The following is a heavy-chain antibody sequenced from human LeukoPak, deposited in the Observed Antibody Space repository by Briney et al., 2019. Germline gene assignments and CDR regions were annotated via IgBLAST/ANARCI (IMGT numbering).Heavy chain of an antibody. Sequence: GGSLRLSCAASGFPFSIHYMSWVRQAPGKGLEWVSYISYTNIIYYADSVKGRFTISRDNAKNSLYLQMNSLRAEDTAVYYCARGDDSSGYDFDYWGQGTLVTVSS. D-gene: IGHD3-22*01. CDR1: GFPFSIHY. V-gene: IGHV3-69-1*01. CDR3: ARGDDSSGYDFDY. J-gene: IGHJ4*02. CDR2: ISYTNII.